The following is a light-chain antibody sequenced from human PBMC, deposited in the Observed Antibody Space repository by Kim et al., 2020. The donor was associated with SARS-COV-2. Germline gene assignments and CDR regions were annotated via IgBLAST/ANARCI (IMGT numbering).Light chain of an antibody. CDR2: DAS. J-gene: IGKJ1*01. CDR3: QQYDSYWT. CDR1: QSISSW. Sequence: SESVGDRVTITCRASQSISSWLAWYQQKPGKAPKLLIYDASRLQSGVPSRFSGSGSGTEFTLTISSLQPDDCATYYCQQYDSYWTFGQGTKVDIK. V-gene: IGKV1-5*01.